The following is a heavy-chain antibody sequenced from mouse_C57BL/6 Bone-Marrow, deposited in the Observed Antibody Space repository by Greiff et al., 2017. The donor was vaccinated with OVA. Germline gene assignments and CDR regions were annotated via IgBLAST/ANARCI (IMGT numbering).Heavy chain of an antibody. V-gene: IGHV7-3*01. Sequence: EVQGVESGGGLVQPGGSLSLSCAASGFTFTDYYMSWVRQPPGKALEWLGFIRNKANGYTTEYSASVKGRFTISRDNSQSILYLQMNALRAEDSATYYCARLYYSNWGYFDVWGTGTTVTVSS. D-gene: IGHD2-5*01. CDR3: ARLYYSNWGYFDV. CDR1: GFTFTDYY. J-gene: IGHJ1*03. CDR2: IRNKANGYTT.